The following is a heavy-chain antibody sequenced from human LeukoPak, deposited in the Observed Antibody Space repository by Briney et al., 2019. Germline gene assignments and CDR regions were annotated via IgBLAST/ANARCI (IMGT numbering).Heavy chain of an antibody. CDR2: IRYDGSNK. V-gene: IGHV3-30*02. CDR1: GFTFSDYY. Sequence: GGSLRLSCAASGFTFSDYYMSWIRQAPGKGLEWVAFIRYDGSNKYYADSVKGRFTISRDNSKNTLYLQMNSLRAEDTAVYYCAKDPSYYYYYMDVWGKGTTVTISS. CDR3: AKDPSYYYYYMDV. J-gene: IGHJ6*03.